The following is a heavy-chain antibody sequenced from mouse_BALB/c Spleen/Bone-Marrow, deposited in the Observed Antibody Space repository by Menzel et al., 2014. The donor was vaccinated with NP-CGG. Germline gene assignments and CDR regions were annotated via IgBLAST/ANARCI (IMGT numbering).Heavy chain of an antibody. Sequence: EVQRVESGGGLVKPGGSLKLSCAASGFTFSSYAMSWVRQTPEKRLEWVATISSGGSYTCYADSGKGRLTISRDNAKNTLYLQMSCLRSEDTAMYYCARSLYDYDAMDYWGQGTSVTVSS. D-gene: IGHD1-1*01. J-gene: IGHJ4*01. CDR1: GFTFSSYA. CDR3: ARSLYDYDAMDY. V-gene: IGHV5-9-3*01. CDR2: ISSGGSYT.